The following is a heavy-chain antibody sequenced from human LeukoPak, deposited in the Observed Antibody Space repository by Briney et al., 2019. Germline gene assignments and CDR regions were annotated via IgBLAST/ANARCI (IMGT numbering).Heavy chain of an antibody. CDR2: INHSGST. CDR3: ARHTYYYDSSGYYYYYYGMDV. D-gene: IGHD3-22*01. Sequence: SEALSLTCAAYGVSFSGYCWGWIRQPPGKGLEWIGEINHSGSTNYNPSLKSRVTISVDTFKNQFSLKLSSVTAADTAVYYCARHTYYYDSSGYYYYYYGMDVWGQGTTVTVSS. CDR1: GVSFSGYC. J-gene: IGHJ6*02. V-gene: IGHV4-34*01.